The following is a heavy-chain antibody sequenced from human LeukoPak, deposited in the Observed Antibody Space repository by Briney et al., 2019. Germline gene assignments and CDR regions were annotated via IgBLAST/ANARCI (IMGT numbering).Heavy chain of an antibody. CDR3: ARRTTVTPNWFDP. J-gene: IGHJ5*02. D-gene: IGHD4-17*01. Sequence: PSETLSLTCTVSGGSISFYYWSWIRQPPGKGLEWIGNIYYSGSTNYNPSLKSRVTISLDTSKNQFSLNLSSVTAADTAVYYCARRTTVTPNWFDPWGQGTLVTVSS. CDR2: IYYSGST. V-gene: IGHV4-59*08. CDR1: GGSISFYY.